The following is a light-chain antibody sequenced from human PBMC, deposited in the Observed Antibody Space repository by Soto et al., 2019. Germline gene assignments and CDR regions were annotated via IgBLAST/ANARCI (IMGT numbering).Light chain of an antibody. CDR3: TSYPTSSTRV. CDR2: EVT. J-gene: IGLJ1*01. V-gene: IGLV2-14*01. CDR1: SSDVGIYNY. Sequence: QSALTHPASVSGSPGQSIAISCTGTSSDVGIYNYVSWYQQHPGKVPKLIIYEVTNRPSGVSNRFSGSKSGNTASLIISGLQAEDEADYYCTSYPTSSTRVFGTGTKVTVL.